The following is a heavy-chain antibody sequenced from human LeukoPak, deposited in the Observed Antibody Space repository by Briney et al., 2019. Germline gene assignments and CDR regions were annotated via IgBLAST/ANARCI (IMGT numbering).Heavy chain of an antibody. CDR1: GGSISSGDYY. CDR3: ARDPYYYDSSGYYPYYYGMDV. J-gene: IGHJ6*02. D-gene: IGHD3-22*01. Sequence: TSQTLSLTCTVSGGSISSGDYYWRRTPQPPGKGLEWIGYIYYSGSTYYNPSLKSRVTISVDTSKNQFSLKLSSVTAADTAVYYCARDPYYYDSSGYYPYYYGMDVWGQGTTVTVSS. CDR2: IYYSGST. V-gene: IGHV4-30-4*01.